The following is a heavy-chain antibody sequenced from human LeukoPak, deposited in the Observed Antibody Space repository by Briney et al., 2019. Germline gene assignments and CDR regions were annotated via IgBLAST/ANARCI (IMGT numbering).Heavy chain of an antibody. CDR1: GGTFSSYA. J-gene: IGHJ6*03. D-gene: IGHD2-2*01. CDR3: ARGPYQLLFVSYMDV. CDR2: IIPILGIA. Sequence: SVKVSCKASGGTFSSYAISWVRQAPGQGLEWMGRIIPILGIANYAQKFQGRVTITADKSTSTAYMELSSLRSEDTAVYYCARGPYQLLFVSYMDVWGKGTTVTVSS. V-gene: IGHV1-69*04.